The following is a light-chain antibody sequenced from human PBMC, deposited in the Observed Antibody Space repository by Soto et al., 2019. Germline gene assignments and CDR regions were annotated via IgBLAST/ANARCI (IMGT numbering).Light chain of an antibody. CDR2: DVS. V-gene: IGLV2-14*01. CDR3: RSFTSRHTYV. CDR1: SSDIGGYNY. J-gene: IGLJ1*01. Sequence: QSVLTQPASVSGSPGQSTTISCTGTSSDIGGYNYVSWYQQLPGEAPKLIIYDVSDRPSGVSTRFSGSTSGNTASLTISGLQAEDEGDYYCRSFTSRHTYVFGTGTKVTVL.